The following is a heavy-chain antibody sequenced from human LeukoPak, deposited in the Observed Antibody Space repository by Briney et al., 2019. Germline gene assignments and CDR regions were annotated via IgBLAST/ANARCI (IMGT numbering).Heavy chain of an antibody. CDR3: ARAGPRGGGYTLDS. CDR2: IYASGST. D-gene: IGHD5-24*01. Sequence: AETLSLTCTVSGGSITSYYWSWIRQPAGKGLEWIGRIYASGSTNYSPSLKSRVTMSLDTSKNQFSLKLSSVTAADTAVYYCARAGPRGGGYTLDSWGQGTLVTVSS. CDR1: GGSITSYY. J-gene: IGHJ4*02. V-gene: IGHV4-4*07.